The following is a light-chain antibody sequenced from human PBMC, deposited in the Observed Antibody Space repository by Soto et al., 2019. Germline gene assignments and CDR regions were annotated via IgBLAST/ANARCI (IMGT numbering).Light chain of an antibody. Sequence: PGEEATLTCVASQSVGSNNLAWYQQKLGQAPRLLIYGASTRAPGIPDRFSGSGSGTDFTLTISRLEPEDFAVYVCQQYNNWPFSFGQGTRLEIK. CDR3: QQYNNWPFS. J-gene: IGKJ5*01. CDR2: GAS. V-gene: IGKV3-20*01. CDR1: QSVGSNN.